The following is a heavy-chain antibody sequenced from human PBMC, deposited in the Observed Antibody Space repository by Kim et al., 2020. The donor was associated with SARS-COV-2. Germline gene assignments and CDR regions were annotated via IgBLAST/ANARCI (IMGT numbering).Heavy chain of an antibody. CDR3: AREFRDYGGDY. V-gene: IGHV3-30*04. Sequence: GGSLRLSCAASGFTFSSYAMHWVRQAPGKGLEWVAVISYDGSNKYYADSVKGRFTISRDNSKNTLYLQMNSLRAEDTAVYYCAREFRDYGGDYWGQGTLV. CDR1: GFTFSSYA. D-gene: IGHD4-17*01. J-gene: IGHJ4*02. CDR2: ISYDGSNK.